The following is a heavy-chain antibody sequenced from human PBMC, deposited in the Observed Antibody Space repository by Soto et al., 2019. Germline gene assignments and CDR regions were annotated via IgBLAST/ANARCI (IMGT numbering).Heavy chain of an antibody. Sequence: EVQLLESGGGLVQPEGSLRLSCAASGFTFSSYAMRWVRQAPGKGLEWVSAISGSGGSTYYADSVKGRFTISRDNSKNTLYLQMNSLRAEDTAVYYCARRGSGSYYDYWGQGTLVTVSS. CDR1: GFTFSSYA. D-gene: IGHD1-26*01. V-gene: IGHV3-23*01. CDR2: ISGSGGST. J-gene: IGHJ4*02. CDR3: ARRGSGSYYDY.